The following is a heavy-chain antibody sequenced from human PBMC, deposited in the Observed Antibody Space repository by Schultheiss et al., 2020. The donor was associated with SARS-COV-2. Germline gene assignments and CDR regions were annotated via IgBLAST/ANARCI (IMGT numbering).Heavy chain of an antibody. Sequence: GGSLRLSCKGSGYSFTSYWISWVRQMPGKGLEWMGIIFPGDSDTRYSPSFQGQVTISADKSTSTAYLQWSSLKASDTAMYYCATLSAAGPFDIWGQGTMVTVSS. CDR3: ATLSAAGPFDI. J-gene: IGHJ3*02. V-gene: IGHV5-51*01. D-gene: IGHD6-13*01. CDR1: GYSFTSYW. CDR2: IFPGDSDT.